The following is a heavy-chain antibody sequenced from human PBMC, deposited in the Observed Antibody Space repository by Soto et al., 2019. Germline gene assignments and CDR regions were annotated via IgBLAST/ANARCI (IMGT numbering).Heavy chain of an antibody. CDR3: AKDSNWGSVSYFDY. D-gene: IGHD7-27*01. V-gene: IGHV1-18*01. J-gene: IGHJ4*02. Sequence: GASVKVSCKASGYTFTSYGISWVRQAPGQGLEWMGWISAYNGNTNYAQKLQGRVTMTTDTSTSTAYMELRSLRSDDTAVYYCAKDSNWGSVSYFDYWGQGTLVTVSS. CDR2: ISAYNGNT. CDR1: GYTFTSYG.